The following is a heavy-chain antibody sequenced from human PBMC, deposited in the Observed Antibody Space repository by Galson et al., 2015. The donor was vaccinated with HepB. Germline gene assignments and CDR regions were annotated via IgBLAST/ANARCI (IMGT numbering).Heavy chain of an antibody. D-gene: IGHD1-26*01. Sequence: SVKVSCKASGYTFTSYGISWVRQAPGQGLEWMGWISAYNGNTNYAQKLQGRVTMTTDTSTSTAYMELRSLRSDDTAVYYCARVPNPNIRVGATAPNWFDPWGQGTLVTVSS. CDR3: ARVPNPNIRVGATAPNWFDP. CDR1: GYTFTSYG. V-gene: IGHV1-18*04. CDR2: ISAYNGNT. J-gene: IGHJ5*02.